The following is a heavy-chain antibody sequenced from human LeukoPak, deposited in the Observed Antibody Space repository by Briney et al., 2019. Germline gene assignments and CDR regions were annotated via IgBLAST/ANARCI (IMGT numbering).Heavy chain of an antibody. Sequence: ASVKVSCRISGYTLTEVSMHWVRQAPGKGLEWMGGFDPEDGETIYAQKFQGRVTMTEDTSTDTAYMELSSLRSEDTAVYYCATDRSFPLAWFDPWGQGTLVTVSS. V-gene: IGHV1-24*01. CDR3: ATDRSFPLAWFDP. D-gene: IGHD2-15*01. CDR1: GYTLTEVS. J-gene: IGHJ5*02. CDR2: FDPEDGET.